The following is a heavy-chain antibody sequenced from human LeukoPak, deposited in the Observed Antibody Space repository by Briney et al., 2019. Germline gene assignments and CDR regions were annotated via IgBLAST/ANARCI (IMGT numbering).Heavy chain of an antibody. Sequence: GGSLRLSCAASGFTVSSNYMSWVRQAPGKGLEWVSVIYSGGSTYYADSVKGRFTISRDNSKNTLYLQMNSLRAEDTAVYYCAREPDMVRGAMNWGQGTLVTVSS. J-gene: IGHJ4*02. V-gene: IGHV3-53*01. CDR1: GFTVSSNY. CDR3: AREPDMVRGAMN. CDR2: IYSGGST. D-gene: IGHD3-10*01.